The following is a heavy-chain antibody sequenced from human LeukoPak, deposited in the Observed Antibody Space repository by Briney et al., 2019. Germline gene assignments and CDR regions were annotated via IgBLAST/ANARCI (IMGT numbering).Heavy chain of an antibody. D-gene: IGHD6-13*01. J-gene: IGHJ4*02. CDR2: INHSGST. V-gene: IGHV4-34*01. CDR1: GGPFSGYY. Sequence: SETLSLTCAVYGGPFSGYYWSWIRQPPGKGLEWIGEINHSGSTNYNPSLKSRVTISVDTSKNQFSLKLSSVTAADTAVYYCASSSSSWYFFDYWGQGTLVTVSS. CDR3: ASSSSSWYFFDY.